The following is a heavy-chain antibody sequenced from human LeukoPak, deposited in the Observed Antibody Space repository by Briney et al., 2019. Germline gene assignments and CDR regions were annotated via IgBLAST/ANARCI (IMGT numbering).Heavy chain of an antibody. D-gene: IGHD3-10*01. CDR2: IYSGGST. CDR1: GFSVSNNY. CDR3: AIFNYYGSGSYPRSFDY. V-gene: IGHV3-53*03. J-gene: IGHJ4*02. Sequence: GGSLRLSCAASGFSVSNNYMSWVRQPPGKGLEWVAIIYSGGSTYYADSVKGRFTISRDNSKNTLYLQMNSLRAEDTAVYYCAIFNYYGSGSYPRSFDYWGQGTLVTVSS.